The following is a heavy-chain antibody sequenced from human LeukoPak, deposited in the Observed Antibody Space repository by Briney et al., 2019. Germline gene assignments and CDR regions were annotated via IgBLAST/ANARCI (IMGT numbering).Heavy chain of an antibody. CDR1: GFTFGDYG. J-gene: IGHJ4*02. Sequence: GRSLRLSCTASGFTFGDYGLSWFRQAPGKGLEWVAVISYDGSNKYYADSVKGRFTISRDNSKNTLYLQMNSLRAEDTAVYYCARDILEITPAMVYWGQGTLVTVSS. V-gene: IGHV3-30*04. D-gene: IGHD3-9*01. CDR2: ISYDGSNK. CDR3: ARDILEITPAMVY.